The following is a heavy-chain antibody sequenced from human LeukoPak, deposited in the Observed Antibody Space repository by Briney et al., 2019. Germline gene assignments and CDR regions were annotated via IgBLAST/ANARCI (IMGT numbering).Heavy chain of an antibody. J-gene: IGHJ5*02. CDR1: GFTFSSYG. CDR2: IRYDGSNK. Sequence: GGSLRLSCAASGFTFSSYGMHWVRQAPGKGLEWVAFIRYDGSNKYYADSVKGRFTISRDNAKNSLYLQMNSLRAEDTALYYCAKDRRPHQGSGSYLWFDPWGQGTLVTVSS. CDR3: AKDRRPHQGSGSYLWFDP. V-gene: IGHV3-30*02. D-gene: IGHD3-10*01.